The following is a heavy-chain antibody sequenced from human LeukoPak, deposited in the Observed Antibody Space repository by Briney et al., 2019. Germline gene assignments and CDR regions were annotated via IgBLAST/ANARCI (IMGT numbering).Heavy chain of an antibody. J-gene: IGHJ4*02. Sequence: TGGSLRLSCAASGFTFSSYSLNWVRQAPGKGLEWVSSISSSTSYIYYVDSVKGRFTISRDNAKNSLYLQMNSLRAEDTAVYYCARDRSGSYTVDYWGQGTLVTVSS. CDR2: ISSSTSYI. CDR3: ARDRSGSYTVDY. D-gene: IGHD3-10*01. CDR1: GFTFSSYS. V-gene: IGHV3-21*01.